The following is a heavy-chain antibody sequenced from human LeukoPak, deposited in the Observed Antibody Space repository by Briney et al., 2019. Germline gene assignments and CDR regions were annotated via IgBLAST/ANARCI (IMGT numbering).Heavy chain of an antibody. CDR2: TYWDENK. V-gene: IGHV2-5*02. J-gene: IGHJ5*02. D-gene: IGHD1-26*01. CDR1: GYSLTTSGEG. Sequence: SGPTLVHPTPTLTLTCTLSGYSLTTSGEGVCWIRQSPVKALEWLALTYWDENKYYSPSLKSRLTISTDTSKKQAVLSMTIMDPVDTATYSCAHRGSRSFSWFDPWGQGTLVTVSS. CDR3: AHRGSRSFSWFDP.